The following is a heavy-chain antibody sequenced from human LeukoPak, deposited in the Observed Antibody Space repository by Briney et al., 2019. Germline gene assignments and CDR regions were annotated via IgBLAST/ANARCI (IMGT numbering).Heavy chain of an antibody. J-gene: IGHJ5*01. V-gene: IGHV1-24*01. CDR1: GYTLTELS. CDR2: FDPEDGET. CDR3: ATTSIVVPALTSFDS. D-gene: IGHD2-2*01. Sequence: ASVKVSCKVSGYTLTELSMHWVRQAPGKGLEWMGGFDPEDGETIYAQKFQGRVTMTEDTSTDTAYMELSSLRSEDTAVYYCATTSIVVPALTSFDSWGQGTLVTVSS.